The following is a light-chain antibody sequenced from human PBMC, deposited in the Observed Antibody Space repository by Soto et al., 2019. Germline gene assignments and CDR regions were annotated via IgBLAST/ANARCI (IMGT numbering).Light chain of an antibody. CDR3: QQYNDWPFT. J-gene: IGKJ3*01. Sequence: ENVLTQSPGTLVLSPGDRATLSCRASQSVGSNAVVWFQQKPGQAPRLLIYAAFTRATGIPDRFSGSGSGTDFTLTISSLQSEDFAVYYCQQYNDWPFTFGPGTKVDIK. CDR2: AAF. CDR1: QSVGSN. V-gene: IGKV3D-15*01.